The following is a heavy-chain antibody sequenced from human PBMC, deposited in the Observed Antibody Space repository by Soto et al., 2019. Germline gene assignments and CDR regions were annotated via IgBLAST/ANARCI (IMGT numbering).Heavy chain of an antibody. CDR2: IIPILGIA. J-gene: IGHJ4*02. V-gene: IGHV1-69*02. Sequence: QVQLVQSGAEVKKPGSLVKVSCKASGGTFSSYTISWVRQAPGQGLEWMGRIIPILGIANYAQKFQGRVTITADKSTSTAYMELSSLRSEDTAVYYCARATRYDILTGYYTPAFDYWGQGTLVTVSS. CDR1: GGTFSSYT. CDR3: ARATRYDILTGYYTPAFDY. D-gene: IGHD3-9*01.